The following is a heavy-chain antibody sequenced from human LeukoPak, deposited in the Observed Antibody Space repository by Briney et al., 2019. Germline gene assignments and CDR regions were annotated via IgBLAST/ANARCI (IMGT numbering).Heavy chain of an antibody. J-gene: IGHJ3*02. Sequence: GGSLRLSCVASRFTFSGYEMNWVRQAPGKGLEWISYITGSGSTKYYADSLKGRFTISRDNAKKSLYLQMNSLRAEDTAVYYCARSKDTETDAFDIWGQGTMVTVSS. V-gene: IGHV3-48*03. CDR2: ITGSGSTK. CDR1: RFTFSGYE. CDR3: ARSKDTETDAFDI.